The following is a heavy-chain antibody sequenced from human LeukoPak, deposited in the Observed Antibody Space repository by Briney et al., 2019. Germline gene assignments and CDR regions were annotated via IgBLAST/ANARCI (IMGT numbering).Heavy chain of an antibody. CDR1: GGSISSYF. D-gene: IGHD6-19*01. V-gene: IGHV4-59*08. Sequence: SETLSLTCAVYGGSISSYFWSCIRQPPGKGLEWIGYIYYSGSTNYNPSLKSRVTMSVDTSKNQFSLKLSSVTAADTAVYYCARIDRAVAGTIDYWGQGTLVTVSS. CDR3: ARIDRAVAGTIDY. J-gene: IGHJ4*02. CDR2: IYYSGST.